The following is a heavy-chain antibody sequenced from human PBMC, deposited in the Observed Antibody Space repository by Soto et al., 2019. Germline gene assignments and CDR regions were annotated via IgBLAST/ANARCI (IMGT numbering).Heavy chain of an antibody. J-gene: IGHJ2*01. CDR2: IFYSGTT. D-gene: IGHD6-19*01. CDR1: GGSVSSGSHY. V-gene: IGHV4-61*01. CDR3: ARWRHQWPRYFDL. Sequence: KASETLSLTCTVSGGSVSSGSHYWSWIRQPPEKGLEYIGYIFYSGTTNYNPSLKSRVTISLDTSKSQFSLKLTSVTAADTAMYYCARWRHQWPRYFDLWGRGTLVTVSS.